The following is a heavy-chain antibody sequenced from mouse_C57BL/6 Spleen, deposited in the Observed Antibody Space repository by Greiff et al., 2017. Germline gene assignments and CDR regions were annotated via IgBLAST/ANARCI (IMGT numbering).Heavy chain of an antibody. CDR3: PQGHY. CDR2: FHPYNDDT. D-gene: IGHD3-3*01. J-gene: IGHJ4*01. Sequence: QVHVKQSGAELVKPGASVKMSCTASGYTFTTYPIEWMKQNHGKSLEWIGNFHPYNDDTKYNEKFKGKATLTVEKSSSTVYVELSRLTADDSAVYCCPQGHYWGQGTSVTVSS. CDR1: GYTFTTYP. V-gene: IGHV1-47*01.